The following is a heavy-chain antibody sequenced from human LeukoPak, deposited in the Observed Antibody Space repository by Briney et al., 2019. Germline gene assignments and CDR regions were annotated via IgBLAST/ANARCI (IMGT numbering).Heavy chain of an antibody. CDR2: INWNGGST. D-gene: IGHD6-13*01. Sequence: PGGSLRLSCAASGFTFDDYGMSWVRQAPGKGLEWVSGINWNGGSTGYADSVKGRFTISRDNSKNTLYMQMSTLRAEDTAVYYCAKQLPGIAAAGSRPLDYWGQGTLVTVSS. J-gene: IGHJ4*02. V-gene: IGHV3-20*04. CDR3: AKQLPGIAAAGSRPLDY. CDR1: GFTFDDYG.